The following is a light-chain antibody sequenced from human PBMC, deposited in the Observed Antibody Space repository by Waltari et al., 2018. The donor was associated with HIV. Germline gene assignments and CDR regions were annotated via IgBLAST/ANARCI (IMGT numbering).Light chain of an antibody. CDR3: QQYDRTPWT. J-gene: IGKJ1*01. V-gene: IGKV1-NL1*01. CDR2: AAS. Sequence: DIEMTKSPSSLSASVGDTVTITCRASQDITSSLAWYQQKAGKAPNLLLYAASRLESGVPSRFSGSGSGTDYTLTINSLQSEDFATYYCQQYDRTPWTFGQGTKVEIK. CDR1: QDITSS.